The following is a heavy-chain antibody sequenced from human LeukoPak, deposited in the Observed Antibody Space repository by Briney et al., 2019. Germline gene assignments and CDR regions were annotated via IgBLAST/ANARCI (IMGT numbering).Heavy chain of an antibody. J-gene: IGHJ4*02. CDR3: ARLQPGRYDSSDY. Sequence: PSETLSLTCAVYGGSFSGYYWSWIRQPPGKGLEWIGEITHTGSTNYNPSLKSRVTISVDTSKNQFSLKLSSVTAADTAVYYCARLQPGRYDSSDYWGQGTLVTVSS. V-gene: IGHV4-34*01. CDR2: ITHTGST. D-gene: IGHD3-22*01. CDR1: GGSFSGYY.